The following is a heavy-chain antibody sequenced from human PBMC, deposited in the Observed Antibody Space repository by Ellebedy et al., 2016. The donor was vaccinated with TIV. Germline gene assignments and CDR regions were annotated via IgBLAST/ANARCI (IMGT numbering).Heavy chain of an antibody. CDR3: ARGPRGGDSSGYLH. Sequence: ASVKVSXXASGYSFTSYDITWVRQAPGQGLEWMGWISTHNGNTNYAQNFQGRVTMTTDTSTSTAYMELRSLRSDDTAVYYCARGPRGGDSSGYLHWGQGTLVTVSS. CDR1: GYSFTSYD. V-gene: IGHV1-18*01. J-gene: IGHJ4*02. D-gene: IGHD3-22*01. CDR2: ISTHNGNT.